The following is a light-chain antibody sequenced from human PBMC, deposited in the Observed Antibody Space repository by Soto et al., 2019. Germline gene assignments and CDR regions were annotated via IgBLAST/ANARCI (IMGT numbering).Light chain of an antibody. V-gene: IGKV1-17*01. CDR2: AAS. J-gene: IGKJ1*01. CDR1: QGIRNE. Sequence: DIPMTQFPSSLSASVGDRVTITCRASQGIRNELGWYQQKPGKAPKRLIYAASSLQSGVPSRFSGSGSGTEFTLAISSLQPEDSATFYCLQHSTYPLTFGQGTKVEIK. CDR3: LQHSTYPLT.